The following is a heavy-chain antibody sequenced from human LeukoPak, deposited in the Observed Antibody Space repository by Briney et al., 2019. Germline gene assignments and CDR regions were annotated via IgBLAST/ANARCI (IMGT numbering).Heavy chain of an antibody. V-gene: IGHV1-2*02. CDR2: INPNSGGT. D-gene: IGHD6-13*01. Sequence: ASVKVSCKASGYTFTGYYMHWVRQAPGQGLEWMGWINPNSGGTNYAQKFQGRVTMTRDTSISTAYMELSRLRSDDTAVYYCARVPRIAAAGMRFDPWGQGTLVTVSS. J-gene: IGHJ5*02. CDR1: GYTFTGYY. CDR3: ARVPRIAAAGMRFDP.